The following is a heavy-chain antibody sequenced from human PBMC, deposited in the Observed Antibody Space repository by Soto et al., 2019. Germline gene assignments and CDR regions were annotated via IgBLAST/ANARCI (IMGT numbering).Heavy chain of an antibody. Sequence: GASVKVACKGAGYTFTGDYMHWVRQAPGQGLEWMGWINPNSGGTNYAQKFQGWVTMTRDTSISTAYMELSRLRSDDTAVYYCARDPNYYDTSYYFDYWGQGTLVTVSS. J-gene: IGHJ4*02. CDR2: INPNSGGT. D-gene: IGHD3-22*01. CDR3: ARDPNYYDTSYYFDY. V-gene: IGHV1-2*04. CDR1: GYTFTGDY.